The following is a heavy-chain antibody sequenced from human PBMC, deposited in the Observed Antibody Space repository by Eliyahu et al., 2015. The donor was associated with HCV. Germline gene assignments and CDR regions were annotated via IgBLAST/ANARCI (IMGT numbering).Heavy chain of an antibody. J-gene: IGHJ5*02. CDR3: TNSGYDYWANWFDP. D-gene: IGHD5-12*01. CDR2: MRSRAFGGKK. Sequence: EVQLVESGGGLVQPGRSLRLSCTASGFTFGDYAMSWFRQAPGKGLEWVGFMRSRAFGGKKGYAASVKGRFTISSDDSKRIAYLQMNSLKTEDTAVYYCTNSGYDYWANWFDPWGQGTLVTVSS. CDR1: GFTFGDYA. V-gene: IGHV3-49*03.